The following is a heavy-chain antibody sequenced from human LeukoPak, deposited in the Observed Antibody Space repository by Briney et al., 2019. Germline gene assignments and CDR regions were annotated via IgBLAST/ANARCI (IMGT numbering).Heavy chain of an antibody. D-gene: IGHD2-2*01. CDR3: ARDLNVVVPAADYFDY. Sequence: ASVKDSCKASGYTFTGYYMHWVRQAPGQGLEWMGWINPNSGGTNYAQKFQGRVTMTRDTSISTAYMELSRLRSDDTAVYYCARDLNVVVPAADYFDYWGQGTPVTVSS. J-gene: IGHJ4*02. CDR1: GYTFTGYY. CDR2: INPNSGGT. V-gene: IGHV1-2*02.